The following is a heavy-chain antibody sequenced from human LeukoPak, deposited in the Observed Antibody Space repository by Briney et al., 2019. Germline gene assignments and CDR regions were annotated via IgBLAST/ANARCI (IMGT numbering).Heavy chain of an antibody. D-gene: IGHD3-9*01. CDR3: ARSHTPTYYDILTGYPTNWFDP. J-gene: IGHJ5*02. Sequence: SETLSLTCTVSGGSISSSSYYWSWIRQHPGKGLEWIGYIYYSGSTYYNPSLKSRVTISVDTSKNQFSLKLSSVTAADTAVYYCARSHTPTYYDILTGYPTNWFDPWGQGTLVTVSS. V-gene: IGHV4-31*03. CDR1: GGSISSSSYY. CDR2: IYYSGST.